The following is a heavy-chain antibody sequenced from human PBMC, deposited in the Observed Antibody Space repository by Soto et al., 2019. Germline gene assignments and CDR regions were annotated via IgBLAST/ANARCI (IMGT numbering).Heavy chain of an antibody. D-gene: IGHD3-22*01. V-gene: IGHV1-46*01. CDR3: ARGSGYYYLDDY. CDR1: GYTFTSYY. CDR2: ISPTGRNT. J-gene: IGHJ4*02. Sequence: ASVKVSCKASGYTFTSYYIHWVRRAPGQGLEWMGLISPTGRNTSYAQKFQGRVAMTRDTSTSTVYMQMSSLRSEDTAVYYCARGSGYYYLDDYWGQGTLVTVSS.